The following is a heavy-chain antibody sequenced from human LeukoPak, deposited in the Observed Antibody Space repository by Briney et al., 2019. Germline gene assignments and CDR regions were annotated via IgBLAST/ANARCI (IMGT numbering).Heavy chain of an antibody. CDR3: TRSFSDFWNGYHYYYYYYMDG. V-gene: IGHV3-48*01. D-gene: IGHD3-3*01. Sequence: GGSLRLSCAASGFTFSSYSMNWVRQAPGKGLEWVSYISSSSSTIYYADSVKGRFTISRDNGKNSLYLQMNSLRAEDTAVYYCTRSFSDFWNGYHYYYYYYMDGWGKGTTVTVSS. CDR1: GFTFSSYS. J-gene: IGHJ6*03. CDR2: ISSSSSTI.